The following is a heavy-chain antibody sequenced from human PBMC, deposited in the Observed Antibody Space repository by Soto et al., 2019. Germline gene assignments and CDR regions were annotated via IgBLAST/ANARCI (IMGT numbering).Heavy chain of an antibody. CDR2: IIPVFGRV. CDR1: GGTFSSRA. CDR3: ANSRGGTFLGYHGMDI. D-gene: IGHD3-16*01. V-gene: IGHV1-69*01. J-gene: IGHJ6*02. Sequence: QVQLVQSGPEVKKTGTSVKVSCKASGGTFSSRAISWVRQAPGQGLEWMGGIIPVFGRVNYAEKFQDRVTITADESSGKVYMELSSLRSEDTGLYDCANSRGGTFLGYHGMDIWGQGTTVSVSS.